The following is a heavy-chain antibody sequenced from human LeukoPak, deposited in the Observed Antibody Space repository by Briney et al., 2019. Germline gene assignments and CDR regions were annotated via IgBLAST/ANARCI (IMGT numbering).Heavy chain of an antibody. Sequence: PGGSLRLSCAASGFTFSSYEMNWVRQAPGKGLEWVGRTRNKANSYTTEYAASVKGRFTISRDDSKNSLYLQMNSLKTEDTAVYYCAREVWVVGATFGAFDIWGQGTMVTVSS. D-gene: IGHD1-26*01. CDR3: AREVWVVGATFGAFDI. J-gene: IGHJ3*02. V-gene: IGHV3-72*01. CDR1: GFTFSSYE. CDR2: TRNKANSYTT.